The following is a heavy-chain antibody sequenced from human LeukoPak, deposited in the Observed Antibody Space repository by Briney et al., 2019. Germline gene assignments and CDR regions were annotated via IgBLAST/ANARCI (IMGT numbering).Heavy chain of an antibody. CDR1: GFTFSSYE. CDR3: ARDEGFDP. CDR2: ISSSGGST. V-gene: IGHV3-23*01. Sequence: GGSLRLSCAASGFTFSSYEMNWVRQAPGKGLEWVSSISSSGGSTYYADSVKGRFTISRDNSKNTLYLQMNSLRAEDTAVYYCARDEGFDPWGQGTLVTVSS. J-gene: IGHJ5*02.